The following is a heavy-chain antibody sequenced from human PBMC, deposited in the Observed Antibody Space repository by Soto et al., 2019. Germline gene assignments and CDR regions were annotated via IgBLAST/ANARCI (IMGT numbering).Heavy chain of an antibody. Sequence: LRLSCAASGFTFSSYWMSWVRQAPGKGLEWVANIKQDGSEKYYVDSVKGRFTISRDNAKNSLYLQMNSLRAEDTAVYYCARVSAVAGTGSDAFDICGPATMVTVSS. D-gene: IGHD6-19*01. J-gene: IGHJ3*02. CDR3: ARVSAVAGTGSDAFDI. V-gene: IGHV3-7*01. CDR2: IKQDGSEK. CDR1: GFTFSSYW.